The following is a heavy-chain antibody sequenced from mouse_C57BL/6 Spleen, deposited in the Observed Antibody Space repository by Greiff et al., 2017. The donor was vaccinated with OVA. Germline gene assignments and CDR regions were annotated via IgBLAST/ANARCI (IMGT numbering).Heavy chain of an antibody. CDR2: INPSTGGT. Sequence: EVKLMESGPELVKPGASVKISCKASGYSFTGYYMNWVKQSPEKSLEWIGEINPSTGGTTYNQKFKAKATLTVDKSSSTAYMQLKSLTSEDSAVYYGARKIYYDYDEYFDVWGTGTTVTVSS. D-gene: IGHD2-4*01. V-gene: IGHV1-42*01. J-gene: IGHJ1*03. CDR3: ARKIYYDYDEYFDV. CDR1: GYSFTGYY.